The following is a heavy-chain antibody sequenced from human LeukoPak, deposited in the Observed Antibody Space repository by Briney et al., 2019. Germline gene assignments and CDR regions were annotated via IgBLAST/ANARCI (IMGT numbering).Heavy chain of an antibody. V-gene: IGHV3-30*02. CDR2: IRYDGSNK. Sequence: GGSLRLSCAASGFTFSSYGMHWVRQAPGKGLEWVAFIRYDGSNKYYADSVMGRFTISRDNSKNTLYLQMNSLRPEDTAVYYCAKDLGYGSGKGFDYWGQGTLVTVSS. CDR3: AKDLGYGSGKGFDY. J-gene: IGHJ4*02. CDR1: GFTFSSYG. D-gene: IGHD3-10*01.